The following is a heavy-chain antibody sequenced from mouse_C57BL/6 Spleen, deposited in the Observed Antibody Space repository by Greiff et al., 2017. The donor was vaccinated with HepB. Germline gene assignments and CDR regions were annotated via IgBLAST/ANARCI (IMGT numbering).Heavy chain of an antibody. J-gene: IGHJ3*01. CDR3: TSPLLLRVRFAY. CDR1: GYTFTDYE. Sequence: VQLQQSGAELVRPGASVTLSCKASGYTFTDYEMHWVKQTPVHGLEWIGAIDPETGGTAYNQKFKGKAILTADKSSSTAYMELRSLTSEDSAVYYCTSPLLLRVRFAYWGQGTLVTVSA. V-gene: IGHV1-15*01. CDR2: IDPETGGT. D-gene: IGHD1-1*01.